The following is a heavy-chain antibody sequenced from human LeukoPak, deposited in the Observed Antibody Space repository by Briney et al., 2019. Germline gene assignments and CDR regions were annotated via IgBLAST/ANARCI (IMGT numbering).Heavy chain of an antibody. J-gene: IGHJ4*02. Sequence: PGGSLRLSCAVSGFTFSSYSMNWVRQAPGKGLEWVSCISSSSSYIYYADSMKGRFTISGDNAKNSLYLHMNSLRAEDTAVYYCARAGTQLWSAYHYWGQGTLVTVSS. CDR2: ISSSSSYI. D-gene: IGHD5-18*01. V-gene: IGHV3-21*01. CDR3: ARAGTQLWSAYHY. CDR1: GFTFSSYS.